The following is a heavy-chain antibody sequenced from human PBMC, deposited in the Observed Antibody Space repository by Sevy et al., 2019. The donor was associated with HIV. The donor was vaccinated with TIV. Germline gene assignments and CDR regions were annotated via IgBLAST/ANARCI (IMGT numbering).Heavy chain of an antibody. D-gene: IGHD1-7*01. CDR3: AILEGTTPTDLELFDY. V-gene: IGHV1-2*06. CDR1: GYTFTGYY. CDR2: INPNSGGT. J-gene: IGHJ4*02. Sequence: ASVKVSCKASGYTFTGYYMHWVRQAPGQGLEWMGRINPNSGGTNYAQKFQGRVTMTRDTSISTAYMELSRLRSDDTAVYYCAILEGTTPTDLELFDYRGQGTLVTVSS.